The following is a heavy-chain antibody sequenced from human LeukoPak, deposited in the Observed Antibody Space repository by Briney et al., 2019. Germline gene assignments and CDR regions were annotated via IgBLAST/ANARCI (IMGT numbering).Heavy chain of an antibody. Sequence: ASVKVSCKASGYTFTGYYMHWVRQAPGQGLEWMGWINPNSGGTNYAQKFQGRVTMTRDTSISTAYMELSRMRSDDTAVYYCARDREIVEMATIPDIWGQGTMVTVSS. V-gene: IGHV1-2*02. CDR1: GYTFTGYY. CDR3: ARDREIVEMATIPDI. D-gene: IGHD5-24*01. CDR2: INPNSGGT. J-gene: IGHJ3*02.